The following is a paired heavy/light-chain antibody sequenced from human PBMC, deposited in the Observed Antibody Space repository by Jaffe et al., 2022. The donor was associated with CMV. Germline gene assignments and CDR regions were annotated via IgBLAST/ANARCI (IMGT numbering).Light chain of an antibody. CDR2: DAS. Sequence: DIQMTQSPSSLSASVGDRVTITCQASQDISNYLNWYQQKPGKAPKLLIYDASNLETGVPSRFSGSGSGTDFTFTISSLQPEDIATYYCQQYDNLLWTFGQGTKVEIK. CDR3: QQYDNLLWT. CDR1: QDISNY. V-gene: IGKV1-33*01. J-gene: IGKJ1*01.
Heavy chain of an antibody. CDR1: GFTFSSYS. J-gene: IGHJ4*02. V-gene: IGHV3-21*01. Sequence: EVQLVESGGGLVKPGGSLRLSCAASGFTFSSYSMNWVRQAPGKGLEWVSSISSSSSYIYYADSVKGRFTISRDNAKNSLYLQMNSLRAEDTAVYYCARGPRYCSSTSCYFFGGPYYDFWSGYSYWGQGTLVTVSS. D-gene: IGHD2-2*01. CDR2: ISSSSSYI. CDR3: ARGPRYCSSTSCYFFGGPYYDFWSGYSY.